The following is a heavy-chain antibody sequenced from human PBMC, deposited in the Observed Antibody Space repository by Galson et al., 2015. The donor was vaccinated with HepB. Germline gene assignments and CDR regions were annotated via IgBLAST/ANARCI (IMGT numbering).Heavy chain of an antibody. Sequence: SLRLSCAASGFSFSHYDVHWVRQAPGKGLEWVALISFDGRNRYYADSVKGRFIISRDQLKSTLYLQMSRLRVEDTAVYHCARGGTYYGSGSYFPFDPWGQGTLVTVSS. J-gene: IGHJ5*02. V-gene: IGHV3-30*04. CDR3: ARGGTYYGSGSYFPFDP. CDR2: ISFDGRNR. CDR1: GFSFSHYD. D-gene: IGHD3-10*01.